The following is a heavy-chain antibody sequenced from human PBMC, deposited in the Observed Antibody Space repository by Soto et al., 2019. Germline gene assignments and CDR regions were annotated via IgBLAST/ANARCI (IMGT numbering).Heavy chain of an antibody. J-gene: IGHJ6*03. D-gene: IGHD4-4*01. V-gene: IGHV3-9*01. Sequence: SLRLSCAASGFTFDDYAMHWVRQAPGKGLEWVSGISWNSGSIGYADSVKGRFTISRDNAKNSLYLQMNSLRAEDTALYYCAKGSTVTHSRYYYYYYYMDVWGKGTTVTVSS. CDR1: GFTFDDYA. CDR2: ISWNSGSI. CDR3: AKGSTVTHSRYYYYYYYMDV.